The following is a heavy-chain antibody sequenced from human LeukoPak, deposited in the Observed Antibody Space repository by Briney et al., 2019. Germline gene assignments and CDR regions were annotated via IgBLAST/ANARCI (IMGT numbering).Heavy chain of an antibody. D-gene: IGHD1/OR15-1a*01. CDR1: GFTFDDYG. J-gene: IGHJ4*02. Sequence: GGYLRLSCAASGFTFDDYGMSWVRQAPGKGLEWVSGINWNGGSTGYADSVKGRFTISRDNAKNSLYLQMNSLRAEDTAVYYCARDQWSNWNTHRPLYYFDYWGQGTLVTVSS. V-gene: IGHV3-20*04. CDR3: ARDQWSNWNTHRPLYYFDY. CDR2: INWNGGST.